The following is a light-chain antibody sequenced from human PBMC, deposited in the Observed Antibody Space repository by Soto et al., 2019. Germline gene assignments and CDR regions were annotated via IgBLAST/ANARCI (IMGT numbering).Light chain of an antibody. CDR1: QSVPRNY. CDR2: DAS. V-gene: IGKV3-20*01. CDR3: QQYDISPWT. J-gene: IGKJ1*01. Sequence: EIVLTQSPCTLSLSPGERATVSCRASQSVPRNYLAWYQQKPGQAPRLLIYDASSRATGIPDRFSGGGSGTDFTLTIIRLEPEDFAVYYCQQYDISPWTFGQGTKVDI.